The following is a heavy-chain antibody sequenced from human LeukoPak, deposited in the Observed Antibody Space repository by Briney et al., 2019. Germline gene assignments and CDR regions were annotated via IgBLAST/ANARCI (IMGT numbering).Heavy chain of an antibody. V-gene: IGHV3-43*02. CDR2: VSGDGGST. CDR1: GFPFDDYA. CDR3: AKDDCSGGSCYSVFDY. Sequence: QPGGSLRLSCAASGFPFDDYAMHWVRHASGKGLEWVSLVSGDGGSTYYADSVRGRFTISRDNSKNSLYLQMNSLRTEDTALYYCAKDDCSGGSCYSVFDYSGQGSLVTVSS. J-gene: IGHJ4*02. D-gene: IGHD2-15*01.